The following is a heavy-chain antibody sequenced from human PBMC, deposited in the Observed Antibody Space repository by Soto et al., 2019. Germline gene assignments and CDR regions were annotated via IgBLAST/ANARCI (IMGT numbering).Heavy chain of an antibody. CDR1: GGSFSGYY. D-gene: IGHD3-9*01. Sequence: QVQLQQWGAGPLRPLETLSLTCGVSGGSFSGYYWAWIRQSPGKGLGWIGEINDRGSINYNPSLKRRVSISVDTSKNHYSLNLRSVTAADTAVYYCARESHDILTGPPWVWYFDLWGRGTLVTVSS. J-gene: IGHJ2*01. CDR2: INDRGSI. V-gene: IGHV4-34*01. CDR3: ARESHDILTGPPWVWYFDL.